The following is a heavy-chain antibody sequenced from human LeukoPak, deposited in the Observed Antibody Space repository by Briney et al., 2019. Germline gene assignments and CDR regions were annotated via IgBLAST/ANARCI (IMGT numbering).Heavy chain of an antibody. J-gene: IGHJ6*03. D-gene: IGHD3-9*01. CDR2: IFYSGST. Sequence: SETLSLTCTVSGGSISGYYWSWIRQPPGKGLEWIGYIFYSGSTNYNPSLKSRVTISVDTSKNQFSLKLSSVTAADTAVYYCARVRYDILTGYYYMDVWGKGTTVTISS. V-gene: IGHV4-59*01. CDR1: GGSISGYY. CDR3: ARVRYDILTGYYYMDV.